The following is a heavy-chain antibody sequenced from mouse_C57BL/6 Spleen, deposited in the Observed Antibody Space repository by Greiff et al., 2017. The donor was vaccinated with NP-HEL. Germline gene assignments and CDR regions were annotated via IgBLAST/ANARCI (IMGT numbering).Heavy chain of an antibody. V-gene: IGHV1-39*01. J-gene: IGHJ1*03. CDR2: INPNYGTT. Sequence: VQLQQSGPELVKPGASVKISCKASGYSFTDYNMNWVKQSNGKSLEWIGVINPNYGTTSYNQKFKGKATLTVDQSSSTAYMQLNSLTSEDSAVYYCARGIFTTVVATYRYFDVWGTGTTVTVSS. D-gene: IGHD1-1*01. CDR3: ARGIFTTVVATYRYFDV. CDR1: GYSFTDYN.